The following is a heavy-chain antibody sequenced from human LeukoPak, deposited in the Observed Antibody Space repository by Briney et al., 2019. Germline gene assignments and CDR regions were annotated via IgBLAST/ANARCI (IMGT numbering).Heavy chain of an antibody. CDR3: AKDATYSSGWTDY. CDR2: ISWNSGSI. D-gene: IGHD6-19*01. J-gene: IGHJ4*02. V-gene: IGHV3-9*01. Sequence: GGSLRLSCAASGFTFDDYAMHWVRQAPGKGLEWVSGISWNSGSIGCADSVKGRFTISRDNAKNSLYLQMNSLRAEDTALYYCAKDATYSSGWTDYWGQGTLVTVSS. CDR1: GFTFDDYA.